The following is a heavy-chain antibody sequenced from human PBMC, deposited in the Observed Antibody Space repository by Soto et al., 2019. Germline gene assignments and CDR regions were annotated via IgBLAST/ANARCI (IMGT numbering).Heavy chain of an antibody. CDR3: ARHAELRAKNWWELPRDYYYGMDV. D-gene: IGHD1-26*01. Sequence: TSETLSLTCTVSGGSISNYYWSWIRQPPGKGLEWIGYIYYSGSTNYNPSLKSRVTISVDTSKNQFSLKLSSVTAADTAVYYCARHAELRAKNWWELPRDYYYGMDVWGQGTTVTVSS. CDR2: IYYSGST. J-gene: IGHJ6*02. CDR1: GGSISNYY. V-gene: IGHV4-59*08.